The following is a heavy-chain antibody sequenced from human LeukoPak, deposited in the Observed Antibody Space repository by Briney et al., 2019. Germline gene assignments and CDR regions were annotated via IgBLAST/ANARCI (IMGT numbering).Heavy chain of an antibody. Sequence: GGSLRLSCAASGFTFSSYSMNWVRQAPGKGLEWVSSISSSSSYIYYADSVEGRFTISRDNAKNSLYLQMNSLRAEDTAVYYCARGSGYSSGWYYFDYWGQGTLVTVSS. CDR2: ISSSSSYI. CDR3: ARGSGYSSGWYYFDY. CDR1: GFTFSSYS. J-gene: IGHJ4*02. V-gene: IGHV3-21*01. D-gene: IGHD6-19*01.